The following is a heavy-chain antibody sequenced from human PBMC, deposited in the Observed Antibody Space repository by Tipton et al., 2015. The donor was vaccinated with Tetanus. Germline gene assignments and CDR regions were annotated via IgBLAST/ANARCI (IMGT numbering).Heavy chain of an antibody. D-gene: IGHD6-13*01. Sequence: SLRLSCAASGFTFSSYAMHWVRQAPGKGLEWVAVISYDGSNKYYADSVKGRFTISRDNSKNTLYLQMNSLRAEDTAVYYCARDSDGRSYSSSWYDPWGQGTLVTVSS. CDR1: GFTFSSYA. V-gene: IGHV3-30-3*01. CDR2: ISYDGSNK. CDR3: ARDSDGRSYSSSWYDP. J-gene: IGHJ5*02.